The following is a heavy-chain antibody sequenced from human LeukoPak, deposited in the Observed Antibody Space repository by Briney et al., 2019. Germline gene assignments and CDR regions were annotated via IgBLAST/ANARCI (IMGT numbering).Heavy chain of an antibody. J-gene: IGHJ4*02. CDR1: GYSISSGYY. V-gene: IGHV4-38-2*02. CDR2: IYHSGST. D-gene: IGHD6-13*01. CDR3: ARGRSSSQEDY. Sequence: SETLSLTCTVSGYSISSGYYWGWIRPPPGKGLEWIGSIYHSGSTYYNPSLKSRVTISVDTSKNQFSLKLSSVTAADTAVYYCARGRSSSQEDYWGQGTLVTVSS.